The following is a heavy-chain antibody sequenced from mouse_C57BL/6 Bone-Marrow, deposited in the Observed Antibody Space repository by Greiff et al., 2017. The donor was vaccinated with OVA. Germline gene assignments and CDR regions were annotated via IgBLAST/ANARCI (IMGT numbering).Heavy chain of an antibody. CDR2: IDPSDSYT. V-gene: IGHV1-69*01. Sequence: VQLQQPGAELVMPGASVKLSCKASGYTFTSYWMHWVKQRPGQGLEWIGEIDPSDSYTNYNQKFKGKSTLTVDKSSSTAYMQLSSLTSEDSAVYYCARLYYYGSRKGYFDVWGTGTTVTVSS. D-gene: IGHD1-1*01. CDR1: GYTFTSYW. CDR3: ARLYYYGSRKGYFDV. J-gene: IGHJ1*03.